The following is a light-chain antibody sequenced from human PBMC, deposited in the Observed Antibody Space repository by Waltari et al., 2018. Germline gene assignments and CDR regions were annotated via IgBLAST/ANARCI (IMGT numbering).Light chain of an antibody. CDR3: NSYTTSGTVV. CDR2: DAT. Sequence: QSALTQPASVSGSPGQSITIPCTGPSRDVGPSQFVSWYHQHPGKVPKLIIYDATDRPSGVSSRFSGSKSGNTASLTISGLQAEDEGDYYCNSYTTSGTVVFGGGTKLTVL. V-gene: IGLV2-14*03. J-gene: IGLJ2*01. CDR1: SRDVGPSQF.